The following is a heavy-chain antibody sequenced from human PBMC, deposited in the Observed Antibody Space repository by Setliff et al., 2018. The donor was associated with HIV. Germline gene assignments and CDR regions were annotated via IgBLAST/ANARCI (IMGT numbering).Heavy chain of an antibody. CDR2: INPTGGST. Sequence: ASVKVSCKPSGYSFTNHYMHWVRRAPGQGLEWMGVINPTGGSTRNTQKFQGRVAMTRDTSTGTVYMELSSLRSEDTAVYYCASAGAWQRNALDIWGQGTMVTVSS. D-gene: IGHD5-12*01. V-gene: IGHV1-46*01. CDR1: GYSFTNHY. CDR3: ASAGAWQRNALDI. J-gene: IGHJ3*02.